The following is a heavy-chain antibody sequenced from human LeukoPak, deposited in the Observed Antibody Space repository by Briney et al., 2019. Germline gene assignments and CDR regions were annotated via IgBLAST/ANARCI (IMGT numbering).Heavy chain of an antibody. Sequence: SVKVSCKAYGGTFSSYAISWVRQAPGQGLEWMGGIIPIFGTANYAQKFQGRVTITTDESTSTAYMELSSLRSEDTAVYYCASTPCSGGSCHGNYYYYMDVWGKGTTVTVSS. CDR3: ASTPCSGGSCHGNYYYYMDV. V-gene: IGHV1-69*05. CDR1: GGTFSSYA. D-gene: IGHD2-15*01. CDR2: IIPIFGTA. J-gene: IGHJ6*03.